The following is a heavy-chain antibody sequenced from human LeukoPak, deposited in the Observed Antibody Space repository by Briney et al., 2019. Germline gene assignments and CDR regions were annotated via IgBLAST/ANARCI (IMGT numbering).Heavy chain of an antibody. D-gene: IGHD3-22*01. CDR3: AKDPGFYDSSGYATGSGY. CDR2: ISGSGGST. V-gene: IGHV3-23*01. Sequence: PGGSLRLSCAASGFTFSSYAMSWVRQAPGKGLEWVSAISGSGGSTYYADSVKGRFTISRDNSKNTLYLQMNSLRAEDTAVYYCAKDPGFYDSSGYATGSGYWGQGTLVTVSS. J-gene: IGHJ4*02. CDR1: GFTFSSYA.